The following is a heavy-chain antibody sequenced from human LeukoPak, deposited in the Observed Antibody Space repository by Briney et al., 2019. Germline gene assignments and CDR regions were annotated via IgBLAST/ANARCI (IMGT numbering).Heavy chain of an antibody. J-gene: IGHJ4*02. V-gene: IGHV3-23*01. CDR1: GFTFSSYA. D-gene: IGHD5-12*01. Sequence: GGSLRLSCAASGFTFSSYAMSWVHQAPGKGLEWVSAISGSGGSTYYADSVKGRFTISRDNSKNTLYLQMNSLGAEDTAVYYCAWGVATREYYFDYWGQGTLVTVSS. CDR3: AWGVATREYYFDY. CDR2: ISGSGGST.